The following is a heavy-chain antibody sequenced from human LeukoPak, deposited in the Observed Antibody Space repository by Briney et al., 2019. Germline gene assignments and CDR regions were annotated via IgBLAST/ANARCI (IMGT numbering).Heavy chain of an antibody. J-gene: IGHJ4*02. D-gene: IGHD4-17*01. Sequence: GGSLRPSCAASGFTFSSYGMHWVRQAPGKGLEWVAVIGYDGRNKYYADSVKGRFTISRDNSKNTLYLQMNSLRAEDTAVYYCAKEAYGDYVLGYWGQGTLVTVSS. V-gene: IGHV3-30*02. CDR3: AKEAYGDYVLGY. CDR1: GFTFSSYG. CDR2: IGYDGRNK.